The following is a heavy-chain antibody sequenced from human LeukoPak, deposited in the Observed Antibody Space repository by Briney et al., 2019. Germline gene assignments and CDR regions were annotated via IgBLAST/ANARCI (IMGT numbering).Heavy chain of an antibody. D-gene: IGHD3-9*01. Sequence: GGSLRLSCAASGFTFSSYSMSWARQAPGKGLEWVSVISSSGGATYYADSVKGRFTISRDNAKNTLFLQMNSLRAEDTAVYFCVRALNGDQDYWGQGILVTVS. CDR3: VRALNGDQDY. CDR1: GFTFSSYS. V-gene: IGHV3-23*01. J-gene: IGHJ4*02. CDR2: ISSSGGAT.